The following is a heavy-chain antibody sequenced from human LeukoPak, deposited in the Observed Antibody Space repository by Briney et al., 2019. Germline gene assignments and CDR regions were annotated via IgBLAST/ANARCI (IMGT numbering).Heavy chain of an antibody. Sequence: GGSLRLSCAASGFTFSNAWMSWVRQAPGKGLEWVGRIKSKTDGGTTDYAAPVKGRFTISRDDSKNTLYLQMNSLKTEDTAVYYCTPTGDYYDTLTGYFPLDYWGQGTLVTVSS. CDR1: GFTFSNAW. J-gene: IGHJ4*02. CDR3: TPTGDYYDTLTGYFPLDY. D-gene: IGHD3-9*01. CDR2: IKSKTDGGTT. V-gene: IGHV3-15*01.